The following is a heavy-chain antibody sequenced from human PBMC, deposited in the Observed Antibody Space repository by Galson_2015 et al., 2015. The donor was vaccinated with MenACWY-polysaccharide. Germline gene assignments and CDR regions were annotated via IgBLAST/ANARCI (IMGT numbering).Heavy chain of an antibody. CDR2: INTHTGNP. J-gene: IGHJ3*02. CDR1: GYTFSNYA. D-gene: IGHD1-1*01. Sequence: SVKVSCKAAGYTFSNYAIHWVRQAPGQGLEWMGWINTHTGNPTYAQGFTGRFVFSLDSSVSTSYLQVSSLKAEDTAVYYCARDGITRPIGRHAFNI. V-gene: IGHV7-4-1*02. CDR3: ARDGITRPIGRHAFNI.